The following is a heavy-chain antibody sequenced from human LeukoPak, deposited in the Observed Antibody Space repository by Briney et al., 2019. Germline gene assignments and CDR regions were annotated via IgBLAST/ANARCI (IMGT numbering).Heavy chain of an antibody. CDR2: LYFRGNT. J-gene: IGHJ4*02. D-gene: IGHD2/OR15-2a*01. CDR1: GGSICINGYY. V-gene: IGHV4-39*07. CDR3: ARQSSPFYFVDY. Sequence: SETLSLTCSVSGGSICINGYYWDWIRQSPGKALEWLGSLYFRGNTYYNPSLKSRVSISVDTSKNQFSLRLNSVTAADTAVYFCARQSSPFYFVDYWGQGIPVTVSS.